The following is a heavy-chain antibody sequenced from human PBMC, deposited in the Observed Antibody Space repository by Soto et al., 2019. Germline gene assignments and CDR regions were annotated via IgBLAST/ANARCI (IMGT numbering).Heavy chain of an antibody. CDR3: ARVRTGYFDY. CDR2: IYYNGNT. Sequence: SETLSLTCTFAGGAINDHYWSYIRQPPGKGLEWIGYIYYNGNTNYNPSLESRVTISVDRSKNQFSLRPTSLTAADTAVYYCARVRTGYFDYWGRGALVTVSS. D-gene: IGHD3-9*01. CDR1: GGAINDHY. J-gene: IGHJ4*02. V-gene: IGHV4-59*11.